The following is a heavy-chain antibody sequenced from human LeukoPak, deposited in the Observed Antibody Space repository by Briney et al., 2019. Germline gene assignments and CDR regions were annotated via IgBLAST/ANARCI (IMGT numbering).Heavy chain of an antibody. CDR3: ARDPWSNYYYDY. D-gene: IGHD3-3*01. J-gene: IGHJ4*02. Sequence: GGSLRLSFAASGFTFGTFWMSWVRQAPGKGLEWVANINQDGTEKHYVDSVKGRFTISRDNGKKSLYLQMNSLRADDTAVYYCARDPWSNYYYDYWGQGTLVTVSS. CDR2: INQDGTEK. V-gene: IGHV3-7*01. CDR1: GFTFGTFW.